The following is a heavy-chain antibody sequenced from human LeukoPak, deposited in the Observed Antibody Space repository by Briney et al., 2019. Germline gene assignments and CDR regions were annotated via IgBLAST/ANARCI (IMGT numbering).Heavy chain of an antibody. CDR2: INPNSGGT. Sequence: ASVKVSCKTSGYTFTGYYMHWVRQAPGQGLEWMGWINPNSGGTNYAQKFQGRVTMTRDTSISTAYMELSRLRSDDTAVYYCARVDCSSTSCYFWFDPWGQGTLVTVSS. J-gene: IGHJ5*02. V-gene: IGHV1-2*02. D-gene: IGHD2-2*01. CDR1: GYTFTGYY. CDR3: ARVDCSSTSCYFWFDP.